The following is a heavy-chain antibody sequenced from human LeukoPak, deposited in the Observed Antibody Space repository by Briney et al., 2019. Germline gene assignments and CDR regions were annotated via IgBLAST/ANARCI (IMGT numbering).Heavy chain of an antibody. V-gene: IGHV1-18*01. D-gene: IGHD1-26*01. Sequence: ASVTVSCKASGYTLTSYGISWVRQAPGQGLEWIGWISAYNGNTNYAQKLQGRVTMTTDTSTSTAYMELRSLRSDDTAVYYCARGRGMGATSYYYYMDVWGKGTTVTISS. CDR2: ISAYNGNT. CDR3: ARGRGMGATSYYYYMDV. J-gene: IGHJ6*03. CDR1: GYTLTSYG.